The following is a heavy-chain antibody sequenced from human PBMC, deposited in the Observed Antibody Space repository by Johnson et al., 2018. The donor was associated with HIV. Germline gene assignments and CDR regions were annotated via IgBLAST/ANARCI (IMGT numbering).Heavy chain of an antibody. D-gene: IGHD6-19*01. Sequence: VQLVESGGGLVQPGRSLRLSCAASGFTFDDYAMHWVRQAPGKGLEWVSVIYSGDRTYSAVSVKGRFTISRDSSKNTLFLQMNSLRVEDTAIYYCAGRSSAWYEDAFDIWGQGTMVTVSS. CDR1: GFTFDDYA. CDR2: IYSGDRT. CDR3: AGRSSAWYEDAFDI. J-gene: IGHJ3*02. V-gene: IGHV3-66*01.